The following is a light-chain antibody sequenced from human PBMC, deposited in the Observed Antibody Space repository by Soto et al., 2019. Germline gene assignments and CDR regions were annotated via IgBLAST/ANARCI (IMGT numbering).Light chain of an antibody. J-gene: IGKJ3*01. CDR3: HQFDSFPHT. CDR1: QDISSH. CDR2: DAS. V-gene: IGKV1-13*02. Sequence: AIQLTQSPSSLSASVGDRVIVTCRASQDISSHLVWYQQNPGKAPKLLIYDASNLQSGVPSRFSGSGSETDFTLTISILQPEDFATYYCHQFDSFPHTFGPGNKVDT.